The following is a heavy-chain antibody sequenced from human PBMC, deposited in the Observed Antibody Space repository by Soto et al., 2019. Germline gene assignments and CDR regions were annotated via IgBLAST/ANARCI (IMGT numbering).Heavy chain of an antibody. D-gene: IGHD2-2*01. CDR2: ISAYNGNT. Sequence: VKVSCKSSGYTFTSYGISWVRQAPGQGLEWMGWISAYNGNTNYAQKLQGRVTMTTDTSTSTAYMELRSLRSDDTAVYYCARDFPRDSSSTSWPIAFDIWGQGTMVTVSS. CDR1: GYTFTSYG. CDR3: ARDFPRDSSSTSWPIAFDI. J-gene: IGHJ3*02. V-gene: IGHV1-18*04.